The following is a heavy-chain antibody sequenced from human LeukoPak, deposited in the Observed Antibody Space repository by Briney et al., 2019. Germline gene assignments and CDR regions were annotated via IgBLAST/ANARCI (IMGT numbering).Heavy chain of an antibody. CDR3: AKDGTGTTGGFDY. V-gene: IGHV3-33*06. J-gene: IGHJ4*02. CDR2: IWYDGSNK. CDR1: GFTFSSYG. Sequence: GGSLRLSCAASGFTFSSYGMHWVRQAPGKGLEWVAVIWYDGSNKYYADSVKGRFTISRDNSKNTLYLQMNSPRAEDTAVYYCAKDGTGTTGGFDYWGQGTLVTVSS. D-gene: IGHD1-7*01.